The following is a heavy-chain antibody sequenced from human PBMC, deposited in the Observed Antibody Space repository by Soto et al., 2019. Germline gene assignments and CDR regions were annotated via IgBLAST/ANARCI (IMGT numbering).Heavy chain of an antibody. CDR3: ARDHRGGTDAFDI. J-gene: IGHJ3*02. Sequence: QVQLVQSGAEVKKPGASVKVSCKASGYPFPSFVISWVGKAPGQGLEWMGWITAYNGNTNYAENLQGRVTMTTDTSTSTAYMELRSLRSDDTAVYYCARDHRGGTDAFDIWGQGTMVTVSS. CDR2: ITAYNGNT. V-gene: IGHV1-18*01. D-gene: IGHD2-15*01. CDR1: GYPFPSFV.